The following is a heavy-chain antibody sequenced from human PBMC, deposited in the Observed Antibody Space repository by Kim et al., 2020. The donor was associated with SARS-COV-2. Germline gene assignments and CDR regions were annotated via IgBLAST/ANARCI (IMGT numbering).Heavy chain of an antibody. CDR2: IGTAGDT. V-gene: IGHV3-13*04. CDR1: GFTFSSYD. J-gene: IGHJ6*02. CDR3: ARVVGYGDPLDNYGMDV. Sequence: GGSLRLSCAASGFTFSSYDMHWVRQATGKGLEWVSAIGTAGDTNYPGSVKGRFTISRENAKNSLYLQMNSLRAGDTAVYYCARVVGYGDPLDNYGMDVWGQGTTVTVSS. D-gene: IGHD4-17*01.